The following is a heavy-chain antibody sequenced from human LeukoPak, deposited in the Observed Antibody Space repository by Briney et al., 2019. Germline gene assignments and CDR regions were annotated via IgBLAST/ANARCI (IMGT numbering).Heavy chain of an antibody. D-gene: IGHD6-19*01. CDR1: GDSVSTNSAA. J-gene: IGHJ4*02. Sequence: SQTLSLICAISGDSVSTNSAAWNWIRQSSSRGLEWLGRTYFRSKWYNDYAVSVKSRITINPDTSRNQFSLHLNFVTPEDTAVYYCARGAVAHYDSWGQGTLVTVSS. CDR2: TYFRSKWYN. CDR3: ARGAVAHYDS. V-gene: IGHV6-1*01.